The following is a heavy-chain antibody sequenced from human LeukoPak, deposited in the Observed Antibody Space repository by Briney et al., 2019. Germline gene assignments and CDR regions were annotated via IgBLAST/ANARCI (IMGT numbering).Heavy chain of an antibody. CDR2: ISSDGSIT. J-gene: IGHJ4*02. D-gene: IGHD3-3*01. V-gene: IGHV3-30-3*01. CDR1: GFTFSTYS. Sequence: PGGSLRLSCAASGFTFSTYSMHWVRQAPGKGLEWVAVISSDGSITSYADSVKGRFTISRDNAKNSLYLQMNSLRAEDTALYYCARDPVASGGGVVDYWGQGTLVTVSS. CDR3: ARDPVASGGGVVDY.